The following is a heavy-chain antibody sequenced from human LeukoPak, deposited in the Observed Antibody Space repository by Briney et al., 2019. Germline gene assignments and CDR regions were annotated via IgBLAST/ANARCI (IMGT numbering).Heavy chain of an antibody. D-gene: IGHD6-13*01. CDR2: ISVGGGST. Sequence: VGSLRLSCAASGFTFSNYAMSWVRQAPGKGLEWVSTISVGGGSTYYADSVKGLFTISRDNSENTLNLQMNSLRVEDTAVYYCAKGGISATGAIDYWGQGALGTVSS. CDR3: AKGGISATGAIDY. J-gene: IGHJ4*02. CDR1: GFTFSNYA. V-gene: IGHV3-23*01.